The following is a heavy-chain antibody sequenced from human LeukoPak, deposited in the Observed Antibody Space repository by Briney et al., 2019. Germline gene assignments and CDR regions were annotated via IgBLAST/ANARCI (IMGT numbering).Heavy chain of an antibody. J-gene: IGHJ4*02. CDR1: GGSISSSSYY. CDR2: IYYSGST. CDR3: ARDGRGLVGY. Sequence: SETLSLTCTVSGGSISSSSYYWGWIRQPPEKGLEWIGSIYYSGSTYYNPSLKSRVTISVDTSKNQFSLKLSSVTAADTAVYYCARDGRGLVGYWGQGTLVTVSS. D-gene: IGHD2-2*01. V-gene: IGHV4-39*07.